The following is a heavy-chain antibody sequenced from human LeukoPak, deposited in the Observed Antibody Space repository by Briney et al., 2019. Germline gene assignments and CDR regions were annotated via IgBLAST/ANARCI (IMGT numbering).Heavy chain of an antibody. V-gene: IGHV5-10-1*01. CDR3: VRTPTCSSGSCYPNWFDS. CDR1: GYSFTSYW. Sequence: GESLKISCKGSGYSFTSYWISWVRQMPGKGLEWMGRIDPSDSYTNYSPSFQGHVTISADKSISTVYLQWSRLKASDTAMYYCVRTPTCSSGSCYPNWFDSWGQGTLVTVSS. CDR2: IDPSDSYT. J-gene: IGHJ5*01. D-gene: IGHD2-15*01.